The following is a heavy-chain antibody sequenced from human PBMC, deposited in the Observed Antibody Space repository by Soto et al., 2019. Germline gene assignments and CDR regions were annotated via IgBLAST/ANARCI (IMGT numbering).Heavy chain of an antibody. V-gene: IGHV3-30-3*01. CDR3: ARDPKTSGGQHWAFNYFDS. D-gene: IGHD7-27*01. J-gene: IGHJ4*02. CDR1: GFSFSISP. Sequence: GGSLRLSCAASGFSFSISPMHWVRQAPGKGPEWVALVSYDGTNKFYADSVKGRFTISRDNSKSTLYLQVDSLRPEDAAVYYCARDPKTSGGQHWAFNYFDSWGQGTLVTVSS. CDR2: VSYDGTNK.